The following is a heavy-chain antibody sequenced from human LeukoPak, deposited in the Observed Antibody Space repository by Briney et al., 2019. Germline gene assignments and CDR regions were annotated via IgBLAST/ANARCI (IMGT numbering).Heavy chain of an antibody. V-gene: IGHV3-20*04. CDR2: INWNGGST. CDR3: ARDRPLHYFDY. Sequence: GGSLRLSCGASGFTFSDAWMTWVRQAPGKGLEWVSGINWNGGSTGYADSVKGRFTISRDNAKNSLYLQMNSLRAEDTAVYYCARDRPLHYFDYWGQGTLVTVSS. CDR1: GFTFSDAW. J-gene: IGHJ4*02.